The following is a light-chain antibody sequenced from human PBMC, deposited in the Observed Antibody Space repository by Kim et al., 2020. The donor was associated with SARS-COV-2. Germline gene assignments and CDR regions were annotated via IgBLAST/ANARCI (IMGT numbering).Light chain of an antibody. Sequence: SASVGDRVTITCRASQSISSWLAWYQQKPGKAPNLLIYDASSLESGVPSRFSGSGSGTEFTLTISSLQPDDFATYYCQQYRSYWTFGQGTKVEIK. CDR3: QQYRSYWT. V-gene: IGKV1-5*01. CDR2: DAS. CDR1: QSISSW. J-gene: IGKJ1*01.